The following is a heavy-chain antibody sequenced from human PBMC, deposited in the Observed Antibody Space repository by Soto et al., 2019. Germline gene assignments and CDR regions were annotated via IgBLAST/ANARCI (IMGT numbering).Heavy chain of an antibody. CDR2: IKYSGTT. CDR1: GGSISSSSCH. Sequence: SETLSLTCTVSGGSISSSSCHWGWIRQPPGKGLEWIASIKYSGTTFYNPSLKSRVTLSVDTSKNQFALKLSSVTAAETAVYYCARVFYGSGSYSNLYYYYGMDVWGQGTTVTVSS. D-gene: IGHD3-10*01. V-gene: IGHV4-39*01. CDR3: ARVFYGSGSYSNLYYYYGMDV. J-gene: IGHJ6*02.